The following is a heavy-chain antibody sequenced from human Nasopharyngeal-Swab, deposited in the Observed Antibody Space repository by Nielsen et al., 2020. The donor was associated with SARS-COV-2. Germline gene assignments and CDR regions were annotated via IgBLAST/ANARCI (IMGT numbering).Heavy chain of an antibody. CDR2: IIPNFGTA. J-gene: IGHJ5*02. CDR3: ARVRGAPLVRTHWFDP. Sequence: KVTCKASGGTISSYAISGVPQAPGQGLEWMGGIIPNFGTANYAQKFKGRVTITEDASTSTAYRCLSSLRSEDTAVYYCARVRGAPLVRTHWFDPWGQGTLVTVSS. V-gene: IGHV1-69*01. D-gene: IGHD1-1*01. CDR1: GGTISSYA.